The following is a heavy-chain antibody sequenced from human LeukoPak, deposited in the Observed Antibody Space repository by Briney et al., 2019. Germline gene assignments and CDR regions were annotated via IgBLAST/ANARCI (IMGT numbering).Heavy chain of an antibody. V-gene: IGHV1-8*01. D-gene: IGHD3-22*01. Sequence: ASVKVSCKASGYTFTSYDIDWVRQATGQGLEWMGWMNPNSGNTGYAQKFQGRVTMTRNTSISTAYMELSSLRSEDTAVYYCARGPIGSSGYYLRFWGQGTLVTVSS. CDR1: GYTFTSYD. CDR2: MNPNSGNT. J-gene: IGHJ4*02. CDR3: ARGPIGSSGYYLRF.